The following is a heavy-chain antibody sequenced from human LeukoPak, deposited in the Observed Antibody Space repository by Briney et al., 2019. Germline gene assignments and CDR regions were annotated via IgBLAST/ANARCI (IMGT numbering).Heavy chain of an antibody. J-gene: IGHJ4*02. V-gene: IGHV4-34*01. CDR1: GGSFSGYY. D-gene: IGHD6-19*01. CDR3: ARGPIIAVAGSSGFDY. CDR2: INHSGST. Sequence: SETLSLTCAVYGGSFSGYYWSSIRQPPGKGLEWIGEINHSGSTNYNPSLKSRVTISVDTSKNQFSLKLSSVTAADTAVYYCARGPIIAVAGSSGFDYWGQGTLVTVSS.